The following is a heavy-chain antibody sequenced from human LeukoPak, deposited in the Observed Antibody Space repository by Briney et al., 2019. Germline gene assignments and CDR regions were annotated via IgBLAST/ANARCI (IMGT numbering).Heavy chain of an antibody. CDR3: ATGDAQQFGHGEYDRFDY. Sequence: ASVKVSCKVSGYTLTELSMHWVRQAPGKGPEWMGGFDPEDGETIYAQKFQGRVTMTEDTSTDTAYMELSSLRSEDTAVYYCATGDAQQFGHGEYDRFDYWGQGTLVTVSS. CDR1: GYTLTELS. V-gene: IGHV1-24*01. CDR2: FDPEDGET. D-gene: IGHD2/OR15-2a*01. J-gene: IGHJ4*02.